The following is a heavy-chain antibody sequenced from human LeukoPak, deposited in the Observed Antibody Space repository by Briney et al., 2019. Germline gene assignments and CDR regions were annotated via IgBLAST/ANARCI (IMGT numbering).Heavy chain of an antibody. CDR3: ARSYDTNFDY. Sequence: ASETLSLTCTVSGGSIRSYYWSWIRQPPGKGLGWIGYIYFSGSTSYNPSLKSRVTISVDRSKNQFSLKLSSVAAADTAVYYCARSYDTNFDYWGQGTLVTVSS. D-gene: IGHD3-3*01. CDR2: IYFSGST. CDR1: GGSIRSYY. V-gene: IGHV4-59*01. J-gene: IGHJ4*02.